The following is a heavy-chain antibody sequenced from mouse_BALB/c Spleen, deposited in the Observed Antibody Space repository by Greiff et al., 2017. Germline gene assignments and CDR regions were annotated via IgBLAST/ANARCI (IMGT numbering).Heavy chain of an antibody. CDR1: GYTFTSYD. CDR2: IYPGDGST. CDR3: ARSDGYPYAMDY. D-gene: IGHD2-3*01. J-gene: IGHJ4*01. V-gene: IGHV1S56*01. Sequence: QVQLQQSGPELVKPGASVKISCKASGYTFTSYDINWVKQRPGQGLEWIGWIYPGDGSTKYNEKFKGKATLTADKSSSTAYMQLSSLTSENSAVYFCARSDGYPYAMDYWGQGTSVTVSS.